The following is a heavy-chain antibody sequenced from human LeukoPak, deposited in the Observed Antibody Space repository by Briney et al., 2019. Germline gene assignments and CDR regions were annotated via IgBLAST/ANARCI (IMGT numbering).Heavy chain of an antibody. CDR3: AKDY. CDR1: GFTFSSYG. V-gene: IGHV3-30*02. J-gene: IGHJ4*02. Sequence: PGGSLRLSCAASGFTFSSYGMHWVRQAPGKGLDWVAFIGYDGSNKYYADSVKGRFTISRDNSKNTLYLQMNSLRDEDTAVYYCAKDYWGQGTLVTVSS. CDR2: IGYDGSNK.